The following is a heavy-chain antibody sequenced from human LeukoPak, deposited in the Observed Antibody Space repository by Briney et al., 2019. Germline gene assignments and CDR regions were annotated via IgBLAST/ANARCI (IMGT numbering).Heavy chain of an antibody. CDR3: AKSRPQMVRGVLWFDP. D-gene: IGHD3-10*01. Sequence: GGSLRLSCAASGFTFDDYAMHWVRQAPGKGLEWVSGISWNSGSIGYADSVKGRFTISRDNAKNSLYLQMNSLRAEDTALYYCAKSRPQMVRGVLWFDPWGQGTLVTVSS. CDR2: ISWNSGSI. J-gene: IGHJ5*02. CDR1: GFTFDDYA. V-gene: IGHV3-9*01.